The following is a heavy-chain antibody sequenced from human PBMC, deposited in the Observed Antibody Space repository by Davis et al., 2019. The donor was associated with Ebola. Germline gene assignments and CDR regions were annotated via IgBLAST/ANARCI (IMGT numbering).Heavy chain of an antibody. V-gene: IGHV4-59*01. J-gene: IGHJ2*01. Sequence: MPGGSLRLSCPVSGGSISGYYWSWVRQPPGKGLEWIGYIYYSGSTHYNPSLRSRVTISIDMSKKQFSLNLNSVTAADTAVYYCARNYFDTSGYFGIFHFDLWGRGTLLTVSS. CDR2: IYYSGST. D-gene: IGHD3-22*01. CDR1: GGSISGYY. CDR3: ARNYFDTSGYFGIFHFDL.